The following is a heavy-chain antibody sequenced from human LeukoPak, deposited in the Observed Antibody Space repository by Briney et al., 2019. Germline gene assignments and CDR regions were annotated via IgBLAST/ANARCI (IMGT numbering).Heavy chain of an antibody. CDR2: IYHSGST. CDR1: GGSISSGGYY. CDR3: ARDGGRRLSNYYMDV. V-gene: IGHV4-30-2*01. J-gene: IGHJ6*03. D-gene: IGHD6-25*01. Sequence: PSQTLSLTCTVSGGSISSGGYYWSWIRQPPGKGLEWIGYIYHSGSTYYNPSLKSRVTISVDRSKNQFSLKLSSVTAADTAVYYCARDGGRRLSNYYMDVWGKGTTVTVSS.